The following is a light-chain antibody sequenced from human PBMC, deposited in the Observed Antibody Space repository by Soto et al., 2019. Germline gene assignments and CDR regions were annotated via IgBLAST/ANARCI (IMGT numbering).Light chain of an antibody. CDR3: QQSYSSPPT. J-gene: IGKJ1*01. CDR2: AAS. CDR1: QSISNH. Sequence: DIQMTQSPSSLSASVEDRVIITCRASQSISNHLNWYQQKPGKAPKLLIFAASSLQSGVPSRFSGSRSGPDFTLTISSLQPEDFATYYCQQSYSSPPTFGQGGKVDI. V-gene: IGKV1-39*01.